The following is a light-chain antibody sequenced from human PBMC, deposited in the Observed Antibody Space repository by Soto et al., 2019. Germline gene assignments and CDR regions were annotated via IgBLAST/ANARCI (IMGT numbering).Light chain of an antibody. CDR3: QQYGSSPRT. Sequence: EIVSTQSPGTLSLSPGERATLSCRASQSVSSSYLAWYQQKPGQAPRLLIYGASSRATGIPDRFSGSGSGTDFTLTISRREPEDFAVYYCQQYGSSPRTFGQGTKVEIK. CDR2: GAS. V-gene: IGKV3-20*01. J-gene: IGKJ1*01. CDR1: QSVSSSY.